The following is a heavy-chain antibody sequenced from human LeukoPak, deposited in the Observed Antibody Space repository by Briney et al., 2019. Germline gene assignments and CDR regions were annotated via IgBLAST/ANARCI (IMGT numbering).Heavy chain of an antibody. CDR3: ARSWNDGDWFDP. CDR2: IYYSGST. D-gene: IGHD1-1*01. V-gene: IGHV4-59*01. J-gene: IGHJ5*02. CDR1: GGSISSYY. Sequence: SETLSLTCTVSGGSISSYYWSWIRQPPRKGLEWIGYIYYSGSTNYNPSLKSRVTISVDTPKNQFSLKLSSVTAADTAVYYCARSWNDGDWFDPWGQGTLVTVSS.